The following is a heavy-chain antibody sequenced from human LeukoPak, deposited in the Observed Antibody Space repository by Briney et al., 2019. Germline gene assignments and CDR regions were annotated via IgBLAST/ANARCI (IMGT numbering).Heavy chain of an antibody. CDR1: GFTFDDYA. CDR3: IAVAGTDNLIGY. CDR2: ISWNSGSI. D-gene: IGHD6-19*01. J-gene: IGHJ4*02. V-gene: IGHV3-9*03. Sequence: PGRSLRLSCAASGFTFDDYAMHWVRQAPGKGLEWVSGISWNSGSIVYADSVKGRFTISRDNAKNSLCLQMNSLRAEDMALYYCIAVAGTDNLIGYWGQGTLVTVSS.